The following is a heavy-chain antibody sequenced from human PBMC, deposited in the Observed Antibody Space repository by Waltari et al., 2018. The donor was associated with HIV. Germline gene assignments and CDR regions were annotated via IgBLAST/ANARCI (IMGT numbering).Heavy chain of an antibody. V-gene: IGHV1-69*04. D-gene: IGHD3-22*01. CDR2: IIPILGIA. J-gene: IGHJ5*02. CDR3: ARDYYDSSGSPLGWFDP. Sequence: QVQLVQSGAEVKKPGSSVKVSCKASGGPFSSYAISWVRQPPGQGLEWMGRIIPILGIANYAQKFQGRVTITADKSTSTAYMELSSLRSEDTAVYYCARDYYDSSGSPLGWFDPWGQGTLVTVSS. CDR1: GGPFSSYA.